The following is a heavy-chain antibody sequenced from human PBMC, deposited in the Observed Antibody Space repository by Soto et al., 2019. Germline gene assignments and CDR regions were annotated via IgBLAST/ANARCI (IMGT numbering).Heavy chain of an antibody. D-gene: IGHD1-1*01. Sequence: ASVKVSCKASGGTFSSYTISWVRQAPGQGLEWMGRIIPILGIANYAQKFQGRVTITADKSTSTAYMELSSLRSEDTAVYYCARDCTTGTPLDYYGMDVWGQGTTVTVSS. CDR2: IIPILGIA. J-gene: IGHJ6*02. V-gene: IGHV1-69*04. CDR1: GGTFSSYT. CDR3: ARDCTTGTPLDYYGMDV.